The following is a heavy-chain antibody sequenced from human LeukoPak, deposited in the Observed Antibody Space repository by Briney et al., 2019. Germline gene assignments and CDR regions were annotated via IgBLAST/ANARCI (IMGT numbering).Heavy chain of an antibody. V-gene: IGHV1-69*13. J-gene: IGHJ6*04. D-gene: IGHD2-15*01. CDR1: GGTFSSYG. Sequence: SVKVSCKASGGTFSSYGISWVRQAPGQGLEGMGGIIPIFDTTNYAQKFQGRVTITADESTSTAYMELSSLRSEDTAVYYCARGDCSGGSCYPGYYYGMDVWGKGTTVTVSS. CDR3: ARGDCSGGSCYPGYYYGMDV. CDR2: IIPIFDTT.